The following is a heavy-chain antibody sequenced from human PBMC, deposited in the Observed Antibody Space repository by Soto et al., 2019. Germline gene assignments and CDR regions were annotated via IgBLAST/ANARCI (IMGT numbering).Heavy chain of an antibody. CDR1: GFTFSSYS. CDR3: ARDSVVTADS. J-gene: IGHJ4*02. CDR2: ISSSSSTI. V-gene: IGHV3-48*02. Sequence: EVQLVESGGGLVQPGGSLRLSCAASGFTFSSYSMNWVRQAPGKGLEWVSYISSSSSTIYYADSVKGRFTISRDNAKNALYLQMTSLRDEDAAVYYCARDSVVTADSWGQGTMVTVSS.